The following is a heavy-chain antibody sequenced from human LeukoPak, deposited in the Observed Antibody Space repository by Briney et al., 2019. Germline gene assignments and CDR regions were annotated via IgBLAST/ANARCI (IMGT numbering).Heavy chain of an antibody. J-gene: IGHJ4*02. CDR3: ARRKAYYGSGSQTFDY. D-gene: IGHD3-10*01. V-gene: IGHV4-34*01. CDR1: GGSFSSYY. Sequence: PSETLSLTCAVYGGSFSSYYWSWIRQPPGKGLEWIGEINHSGSTNYNPSLKSRVTISVDTSKNQFSLKLSSVTAADTAVYYCARRKAYYGSGSQTFDYWGQGTLVTVSS. CDR2: INHSGST.